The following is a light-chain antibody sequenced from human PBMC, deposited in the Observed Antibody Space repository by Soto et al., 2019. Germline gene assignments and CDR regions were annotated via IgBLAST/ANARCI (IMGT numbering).Light chain of an antibody. CDR1: TSDFGAKKF. J-gene: IGLJ2*01. CDR2: EGT. Sequence: SALTQPASVSGSPGQSITISCIETTSDFGAKKFFSWYQQHPGKAPKLIIYEGTKRPSGVSTRFSGSKSGNAASLTVSGLQTEDEGDYFCCLYTSTFSFFGGGTQLTVL. CDR3: CLYTSTFSF. V-gene: IGLV2-23*01.